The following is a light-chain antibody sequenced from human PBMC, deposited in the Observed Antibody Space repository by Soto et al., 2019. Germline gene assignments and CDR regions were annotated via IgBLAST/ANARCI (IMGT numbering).Light chain of an antibody. CDR3: QQYDNLVT. Sequence: DIQMTQSPSSLSAYVGDRVTITCQASQDISSYLNWYQQKPGRAPKLLMSDASNLETGVPSRFSGSGSGTDFTLTISSLRPEDIATYYCQQYDNLVTFGGGTHVEIK. CDR2: DAS. CDR1: QDISSY. J-gene: IGKJ4*01. V-gene: IGKV1-33*01.